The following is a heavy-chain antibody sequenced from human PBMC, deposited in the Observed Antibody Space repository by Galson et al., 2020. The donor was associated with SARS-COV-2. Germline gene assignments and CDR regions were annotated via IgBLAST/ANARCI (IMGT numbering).Heavy chain of an antibody. CDR2: MNPNSGNT. CDR3: ARTTANVAARPAKPYYFDY. D-gene: IGHD6-6*01. Sequence: ASVKVSCKASGYTFTSYDINWVRQATGQGLEWMGWMNPNSGNTGYAQKFQGRVTMTRNTSISTAYMELSSLRSEDTAVYYCARTTANVAARPAKPYYFDYWGQGTLVTVSS. V-gene: IGHV1-8*01. CDR1: GYTFTSYD. J-gene: IGHJ4*02.